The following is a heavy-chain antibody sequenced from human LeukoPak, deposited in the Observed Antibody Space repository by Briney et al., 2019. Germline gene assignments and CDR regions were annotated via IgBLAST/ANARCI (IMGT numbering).Heavy chain of an antibody. V-gene: IGHV4-34*01. CDR2: INHSGST. D-gene: IGHD4-17*01. CDR1: GGSFSGYY. Sequence: PSETLSLTCAVSGGSFSGYYWSWIRRPPGKGLEWIGEINHSGSTNYNPSLKSRITISVDTSKNPFSLKLSSVTAADTAVYYCARDSTTVTLPFFDYWGQGTLVTVSS. J-gene: IGHJ4*02. CDR3: ARDSTTVTLPFFDY.